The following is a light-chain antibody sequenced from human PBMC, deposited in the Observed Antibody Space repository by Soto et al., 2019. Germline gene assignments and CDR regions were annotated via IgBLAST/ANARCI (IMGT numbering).Light chain of an antibody. CDR2: DAS. CDR3: QQRSDWPS. V-gene: IGKV3-11*01. Sequence: VLTQSPATLSLSPGDRATLSCRASQSVSNYLAWYQQKLGQAPRLLIYDASNRATGIPARFSGSGSGTDFTLTISSLEPEDFAVYYCQQRSDWPSFGQGTKLEIK. CDR1: QSVSNY. J-gene: IGKJ2*01.